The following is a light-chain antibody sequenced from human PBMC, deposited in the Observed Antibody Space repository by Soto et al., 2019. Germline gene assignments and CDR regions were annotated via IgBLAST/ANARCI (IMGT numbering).Light chain of an antibody. V-gene: IGLV2-11*01. Sequence: QSALTQPRSVSGSPGQSVTISCNGASSDVGPYSYVSWYQQHPGKAPKLLFSDVNERPSGVPDRFSGSKSGNTASLTISGLQAEDEADYYCCSFAGKYSTIFGGGTKLTVL. CDR3: CSFAGKYSTI. CDR1: SSDVGPYSY. CDR2: DVN. J-gene: IGLJ2*01.